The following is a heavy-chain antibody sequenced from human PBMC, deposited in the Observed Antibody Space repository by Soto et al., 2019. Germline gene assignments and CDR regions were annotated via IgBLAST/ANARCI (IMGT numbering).Heavy chain of an antibody. D-gene: IGHD1-26*01. CDR1: GYTFTGYY. CDR3: AGGATMPGAAYAFDI. CDR2: INPNSGGT. Sequence: QVQLVQSGAEVKKPGASVKVSCKASGYTFTGYYMHWVRQAPGQGLEWMGWINPNSGGTNYAQKLQGWVAMNSDTSISTADMELSRLRADDTSVYYCAGGATMPGAAYAFDIWGQGTMVTVSS. V-gene: IGHV1-2*04. J-gene: IGHJ3*02.